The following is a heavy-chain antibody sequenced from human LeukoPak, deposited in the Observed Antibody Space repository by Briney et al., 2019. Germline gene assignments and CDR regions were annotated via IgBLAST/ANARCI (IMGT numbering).Heavy chain of an antibody. Sequence: GGSLRLSCAASGFTFSSYAMSWVRQAPGKGLEWVSAISGSGGSTYYADSVKGRFTISRDNSKNTLYLQMNSLRAEDTAVYYCAKDFAVSIVGHYFDYWGQGTLVTVSS. J-gene: IGHJ4*02. CDR3: AKDFAVSIVGHYFDY. CDR1: GFTFSSYA. CDR2: ISGSGGST. D-gene: IGHD1-26*01. V-gene: IGHV3-23*01.